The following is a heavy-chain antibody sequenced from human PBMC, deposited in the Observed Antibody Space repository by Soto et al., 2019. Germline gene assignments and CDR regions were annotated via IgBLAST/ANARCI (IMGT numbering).Heavy chain of an antibody. CDR2: IYHSGST. CDR1: GYSISSGYY. Sequence: KPSETLSLTCAVSGYSISSGYYWGWIRQPPGKGLEWIGSIYHSGSTYYNPSLKSRVTISVDTSKSQFSLKLSSVTAADTAVYYCARVWPYDSSGDFDYWGQGTLVTVSS. V-gene: IGHV4-38-2*01. J-gene: IGHJ4*02. D-gene: IGHD3-22*01. CDR3: ARVWPYDSSGDFDY.